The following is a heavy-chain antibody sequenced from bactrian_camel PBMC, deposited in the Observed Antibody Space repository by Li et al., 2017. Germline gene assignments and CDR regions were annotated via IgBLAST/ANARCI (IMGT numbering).Heavy chain of an antibody. V-gene: IGHV3S53*01. CDR2: INSDGWT. Sequence: HVQLVESGGGSVQAGGSLRLSCVVSGDTYSNYCMGWSRQAPGKEREGVASINSDGWTAYGDSVKGRFTISEDSATNTIYLQMNSLTVEDTAMYYCAA. CDR1: GDTYSNYC.